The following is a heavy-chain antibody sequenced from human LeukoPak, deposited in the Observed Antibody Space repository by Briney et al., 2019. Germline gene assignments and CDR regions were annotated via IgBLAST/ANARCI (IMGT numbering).Heavy chain of an antibody. V-gene: IGHV5-51*01. Sequence: GESLKISCKGSGYSFTSYWIGWVRQMPGKGLEWMGIIYPGDSDTRYSPSFQGQVTISADKSISTAYLQWSSLKASDTAIYYCARHVSSRNYFDRSGHGSFDVWGQGTMVTVSS. CDR2: IYPGDSDT. CDR3: ARHVSSRNYFDRSGHGSFDV. CDR1: GYSFTSYW. J-gene: IGHJ3*01. D-gene: IGHD3-22*01.